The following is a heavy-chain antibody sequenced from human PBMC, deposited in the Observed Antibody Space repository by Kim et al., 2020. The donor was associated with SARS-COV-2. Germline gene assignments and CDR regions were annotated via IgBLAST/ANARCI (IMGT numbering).Heavy chain of an antibody. Sequence: YATAYAASVKGRFTISRDDSKNTAYLQMNSLKTEDTAVYYCTRQEAPMFKWGQGTLVTVSS. D-gene: IGHD3-10*02. J-gene: IGHJ4*02. V-gene: IGHV3-73*01. CDR3: TRQEAPMFK. CDR2: YAT.